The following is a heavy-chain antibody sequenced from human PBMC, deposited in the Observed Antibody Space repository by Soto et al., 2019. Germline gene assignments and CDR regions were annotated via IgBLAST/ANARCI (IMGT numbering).Heavy chain of an antibody. Sequence: QLQLQESGPGLVKPSETLSLTCTVSGGSISSSDYYWGWIRQPPGKGLEWIGAIYYSGTTYYSPSPQSRVTISVDTSKNQFPLKMRSVTAADTAVYFWARQAGAFGYYMDVW. CDR2: IYYSGTT. CDR3: ARQAGAFGYYMDV. CDR1: GGSISSSDYY. D-gene: IGHD3-3*02. V-gene: IGHV4-39*01. J-gene: IGHJ6*03.